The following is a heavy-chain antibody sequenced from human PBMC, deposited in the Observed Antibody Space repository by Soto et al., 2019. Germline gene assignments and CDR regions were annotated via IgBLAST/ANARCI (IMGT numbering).Heavy chain of an antibody. CDR3: AVGRHKTSGSNTWFDP. CDR2: ISNTGGGT. D-gene: IGHD3-22*01. J-gene: IGHJ5*02. V-gene: IGHV3-23*01. CDR1: GATFRLNA. Sequence: EVQLLESGGGLVQPGGPLRLSVPAPGATFRLNALTWFRRPQGRGLEGVSTISNTGGGTFYAGSVKGRFTISRDNSKNTLYLQMHSLRADDSAIYFCAVGRHKTSGSNTWFDPWGRGTQVTVSS.